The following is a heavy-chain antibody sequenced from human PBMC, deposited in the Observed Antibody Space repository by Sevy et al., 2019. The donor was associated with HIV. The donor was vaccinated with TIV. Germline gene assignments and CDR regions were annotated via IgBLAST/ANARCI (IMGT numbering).Heavy chain of an antibody. V-gene: IGHV3-15*01. CDR3: ATASFLTYGAFDI. CDR2: IKSKNDGGTT. J-gene: IGHJ3*02. Sequence: GGSLRLSCTASGFTFINAWMSWVRQAPGKGLEWVGRIKSKNDGGTTDYAAPVKGRFTISSDDSKNTLYLQMNTLKTAHTAVYYCATASFLTYGAFDIWGQGTMFTVSS. D-gene: IGHD3-3*02. CDR1: GFTFINAW.